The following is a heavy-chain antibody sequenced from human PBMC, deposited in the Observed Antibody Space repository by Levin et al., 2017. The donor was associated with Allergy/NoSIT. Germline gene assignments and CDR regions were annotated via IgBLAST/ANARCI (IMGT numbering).Heavy chain of an antibody. J-gene: IGHJ4*02. V-gene: IGHV3-30*18. Sequence: GGSLRLSCAASGFTFSSYGMHWVRQAPGKGLEWVAVISYDGSNKYYADSVKGRFTISRDNSKNTLYLQMNSLRAEDTAVYYCAKDRMETKGYFDYWGQGTLVTVSS. CDR2: ISYDGSNK. CDR3: AKDRMETKGYFDY. CDR1: GFTFSSYG. D-gene: IGHD2-8*01.